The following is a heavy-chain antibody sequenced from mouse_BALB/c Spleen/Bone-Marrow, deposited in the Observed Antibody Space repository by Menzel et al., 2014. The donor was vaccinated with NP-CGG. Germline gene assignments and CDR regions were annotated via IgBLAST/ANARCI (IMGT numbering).Heavy chain of an antibody. J-gene: IGHJ4*01. V-gene: IGHV14-3*02. CDR2: IDAANGNS. CDR3: ARYGY. Sequence: VQLKESGAELVKPGASVKLTCTGSGFNIKDTYMHWVKQRPEQGLEWIGRIDAANGNSKYDPKFQGKATITADTSSNTSYLQLSSLTSEDPAVYYCARYGYWGQGTSVTVSS. CDR1: GFNIKDTY. D-gene: IGHD1-1*02.